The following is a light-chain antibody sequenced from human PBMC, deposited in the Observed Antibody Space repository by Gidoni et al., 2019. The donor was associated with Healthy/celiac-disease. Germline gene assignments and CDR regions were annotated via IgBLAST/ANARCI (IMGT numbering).Light chain of an antibody. Sequence: IVMTPSPATLSVSPGERATLPCRARQRVRSNLAWYQKKHGQAPRLLNYDASTRATGIPARYRGSGYGREFTLTISSLQSEDFAVYYCQQYNNWPTFGQGTKVEIK. CDR3: QQYNNWPT. V-gene: IGKV3-15*01. CDR1: QRVRSN. CDR2: DAS. J-gene: IGKJ1*01.